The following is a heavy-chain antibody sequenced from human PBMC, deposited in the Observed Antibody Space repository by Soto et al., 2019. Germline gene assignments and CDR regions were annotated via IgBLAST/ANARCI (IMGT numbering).Heavy chain of an antibody. D-gene: IGHD3-9*01. J-gene: IGHJ4*02. CDR3: AKAYFDMLTGYFGDY. Sequence: VQLLESGGGLVQPGGSLRLSCAASGFTFSNYAMSWVRQAPGKGLEWVSGMSNSGSRTYYADSVKGRFIISSDNSKNTLYLQMNSLRPEDTAVYYCAKAYFDMLTGYFGDYWGQGTLVSVSS. V-gene: IGHV3-23*01. CDR1: GFTFSNYA. CDR2: MSNSGSRT.